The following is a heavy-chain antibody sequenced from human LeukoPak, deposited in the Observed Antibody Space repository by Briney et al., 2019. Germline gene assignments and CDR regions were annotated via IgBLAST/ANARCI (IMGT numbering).Heavy chain of an antibody. CDR1: GYSFTSYW. CDR2: IYPGDSDT. CDR3: ARVVNDYVWGSYRYGAAFDI. D-gene: IGHD3-16*02. Sequence: GKSLKISCKGSGYSFTSYWIGWVRQMPGKGLEWMGIIYPGDSDTRYSPSFQGQVTISADKSISTAYLQWSSLKASDTAMYYCARVVNDYVWGSYRYGAAFDIWGQGTMVTVSS. J-gene: IGHJ3*02. V-gene: IGHV5-51*01.